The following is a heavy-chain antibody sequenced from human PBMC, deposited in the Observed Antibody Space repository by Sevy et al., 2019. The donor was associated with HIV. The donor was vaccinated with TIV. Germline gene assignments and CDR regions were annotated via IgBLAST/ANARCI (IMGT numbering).Heavy chain of an antibody. V-gene: IGHV1-2*06. J-gene: IGHJ4*02. Sequence: ASVKVSCKASGYAFTGYYMHWVRQAPGQGLEWMGRINPNSGGTNYAQKFKGRVTMTRDTSISTAYMELSRLRSDDTAVYYCARAIIIMAHIGSFPFDYWGQGTLVTVSS. D-gene: IGHD3-10*01. CDR1: GYAFTGYY. CDR3: ARAIIIMAHIGSFPFDY. CDR2: INPNSGGT.